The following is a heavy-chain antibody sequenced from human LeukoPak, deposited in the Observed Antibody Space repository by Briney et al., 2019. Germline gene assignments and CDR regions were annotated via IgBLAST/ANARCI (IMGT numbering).Heavy chain of an antibody. D-gene: IGHD3-10*01. CDR1: GFTFSDYY. CDR2: ISSSGSTI. CDR3: ASTRYYNSYYYYYMDV. Sequence: GGSLRLSCAASGFTFSDYYMSWIRQAPGKGLDWVSYISSSGSTIYYADSVKGRFTISRDNAKNSLYLQMNSLRAEDTAVYYCASTRYYNSYYYYYMDVWGKGTTVTISS. J-gene: IGHJ6*03. V-gene: IGHV3-11*01.